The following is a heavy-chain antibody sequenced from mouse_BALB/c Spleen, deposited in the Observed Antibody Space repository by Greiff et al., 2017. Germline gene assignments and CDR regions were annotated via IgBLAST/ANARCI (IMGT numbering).Heavy chain of an antibody. CDR1: GYAFSSYW. J-gene: IGHJ4*01. CDR2: IYPGDGDT. Sequence: VHLQQSGAELVRPGSSVKISCKASGYAFSSYWMNWVKQRPGQGLEWIGQIYPGDGDTNYNGKFKGKATLTADKSSSTAYMQLSSLTSEDSAVYFGGKWGGGAMDYWGQGTSVTVSS. CDR3: GKWGGGAMDY. V-gene: IGHV1-80*01.